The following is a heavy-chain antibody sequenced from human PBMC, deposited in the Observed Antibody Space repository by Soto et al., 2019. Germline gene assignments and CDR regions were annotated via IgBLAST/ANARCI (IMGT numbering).Heavy chain of an antibody. Sequence: QVHPVESGGGVVQPGRSLRLSCAVSGFTVSTYGMHWVRQAPGKGLEWVAVISRDGGTKFYADSVKGRFTISRDNSRNTLFLEMNSLRGDDMAVYYCTGEVASGYWGQGTLVTVSS. CDR2: ISRDGGTK. J-gene: IGHJ4*02. V-gene: IGHV3-30*03. D-gene: IGHD2-8*02. CDR1: GFTVSTYG. CDR3: TGEVASGY.